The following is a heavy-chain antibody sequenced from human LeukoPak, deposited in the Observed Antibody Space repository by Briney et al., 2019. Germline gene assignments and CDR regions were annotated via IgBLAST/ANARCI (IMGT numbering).Heavy chain of an antibody. CDR1: GYTFTRYY. V-gene: IGHV1-2*02. Sequence: ASVKVSCKASGYTFTRYYMHWVRQAPGQGLEWMGWINPNSGGTNYAQKFQGRVTMTRDKSISTAYMELSRLRSDDTAVYYCARVPHYYDSSGQIDYWGQGTLVTVSS. CDR3: ARVPHYYDSSGQIDY. CDR2: INPNSGGT. J-gene: IGHJ4*02. D-gene: IGHD3-22*01.